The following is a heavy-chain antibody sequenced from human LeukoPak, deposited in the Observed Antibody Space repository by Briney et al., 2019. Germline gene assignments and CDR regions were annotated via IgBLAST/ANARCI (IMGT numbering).Heavy chain of an antibody. CDR1: GFTFSSYA. D-gene: IGHD5-12*01. CDR3: ARSRSGYGSFGY. V-gene: IGHV3-23*01. Sequence: GGSLRLSCAASGFTFSSYAMSWVRQAPGKGLEWVSAISGSGGSTYYADSVKGRFTISRDNSKNTLYLQMNSLRAEDTAVYYCARSRSGYGSFGYWGQGTLVTVSS. CDR2: ISGSGGST. J-gene: IGHJ4*02.